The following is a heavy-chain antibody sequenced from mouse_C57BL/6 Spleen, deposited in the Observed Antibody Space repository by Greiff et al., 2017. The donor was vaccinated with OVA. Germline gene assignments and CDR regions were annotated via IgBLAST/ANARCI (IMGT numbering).Heavy chain of an antibody. CDR1: GFTFSSYA. V-gene: IGHV5-9-1*02. CDR2: ISSGGDYI. Sequence: VQLVESGEGLVKPGGSLKLSCAASGFTFSSYAMSWVRQTPEKRLEWVAYISSGGDYIYYADTVKGRFTISRDNARNTLYLQMSSLKSEDTAMYYCTRDYYGSSPSWFAYWGQGTLVTVSA. D-gene: IGHD1-1*01. CDR3: TRDYYGSSPSWFAY. J-gene: IGHJ3*01.